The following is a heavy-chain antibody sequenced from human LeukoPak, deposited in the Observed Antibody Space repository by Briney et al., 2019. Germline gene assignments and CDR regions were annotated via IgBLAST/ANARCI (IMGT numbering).Heavy chain of an antibody. CDR2: IKRDGSDK. CDR3: ARDHGLFPPYYMDV. CDR1: GFTFSNYW. J-gene: IGHJ6*03. Sequence: GGSLRLSCAASGFTFSNYWMSWVRQAPGKGLEWVANIKRDGSDKYYVVSVEGRFTISRDNAKNSLYLQMNSLRAEDTAVYYCARDHGLFPPYYMDVWGKGTTVTVSS. V-gene: IGHV3-7*01. D-gene: IGHD3-22*01.